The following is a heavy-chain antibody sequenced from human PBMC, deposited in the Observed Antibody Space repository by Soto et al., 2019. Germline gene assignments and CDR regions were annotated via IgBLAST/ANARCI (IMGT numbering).Heavy chain of an antibody. CDR2: IKQDGSEK. CDR3: ARAHILLWFGESQPDAFDI. V-gene: IGHV3-7*01. Sequence: GGSLRLSCAASGFTFSSYWMSWVRQAPGKGLEWVANIKQDGSEKYYVDSVKGRFTISRDNAKNSLYLQMNSLRAEDTAVYYCARAHILLWFGESQPDAFDIWGQGTMVTVSS. CDR1: GFTFSSYW. D-gene: IGHD3-10*01. J-gene: IGHJ3*02.